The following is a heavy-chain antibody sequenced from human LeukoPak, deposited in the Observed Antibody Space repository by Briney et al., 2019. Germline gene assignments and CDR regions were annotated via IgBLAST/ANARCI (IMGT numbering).Heavy chain of an antibody. V-gene: IGHV3-9*01. CDR2: ISWNSGSI. CDR3: AKDLGYSYGLFDY. D-gene: IGHD5-18*01. CDR1: GFTFDDYA. Sequence: PGRSLRLSCAASGFTFDDYAMHWVRHARGKGLEWVSGISWNSGSIGYADSVKGRFTISRDNAKNSLYLQMNSLRAEDTALYYCAKDLGYSYGLFDYWGQGTLVTVSS. J-gene: IGHJ4*02.